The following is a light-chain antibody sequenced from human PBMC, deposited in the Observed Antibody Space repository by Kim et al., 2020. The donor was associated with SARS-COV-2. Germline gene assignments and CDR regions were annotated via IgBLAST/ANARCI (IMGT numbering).Light chain of an antibody. CDR3: CSPGV. Sequence: QSALTQPVSVSGSPGQSITISCTGTSSDVGSYNLVSWYQQHPGKAPKLMIFEVSKRPSGVSNRFSGSKSGNTASLTISGLQAEDEADYYCCSPGVFG. CDR2: EVS. CDR1: SSDVGSYNL. J-gene: IGLJ2*01. V-gene: IGLV2-23*02.